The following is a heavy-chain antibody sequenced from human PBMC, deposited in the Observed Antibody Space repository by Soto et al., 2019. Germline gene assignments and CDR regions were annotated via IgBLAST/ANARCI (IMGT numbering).Heavy chain of an antibody. V-gene: IGHV4-31*03. Sequence: QVQLQESGPGLVKPSQTLSLTCTVSGGSISSGGYYWSWIRQHPGKGLEWIGYIYYSGSTYYNPSLKSRVTISVDTSKNQFSLKLSSVTAADTAVYYCARTDSSGYYYGVKTNDAFDIWGQGTMVTVSS. CDR3: ARTDSSGYYYGVKTNDAFDI. J-gene: IGHJ3*02. D-gene: IGHD3-22*01. CDR1: GGSISSGGYY. CDR2: IYYSGST.